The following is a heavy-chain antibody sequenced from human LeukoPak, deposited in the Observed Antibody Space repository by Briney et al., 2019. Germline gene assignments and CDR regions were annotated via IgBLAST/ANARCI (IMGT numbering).Heavy chain of an antibody. CDR3: AGEVGGYWFDP. Sequence: SETLSLTCTVSGGSISSGSHYWSWIRQPAGKGLEGIVRIYSSGNTNYNPSLKRRVTISLDTSKNQFSLNLSSVTAADTAVYYCAGEVGGYWFDPWGLGTLVTVS. CDR2: IYSSGNT. D-gene: IGHD1-26*01. J-gene: IGHJ5*02. CDR1: GGSISSGSHY. V-gene: IGHV4-61*02.